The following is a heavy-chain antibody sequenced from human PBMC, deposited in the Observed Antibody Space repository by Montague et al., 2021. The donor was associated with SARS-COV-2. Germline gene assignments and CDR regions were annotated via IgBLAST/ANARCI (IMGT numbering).Heavy chain of an antibody. CDR1: GASFSGYY. Sequence: SETLSLTCAVSGASFSGYYWSWIRQPPGKGLEWIGEINHSCSTNSNPSLKIRVPISVDTSQNQFSLKLSSVTAADTAVYYCARGPRITMIVVVITDIWFDHWGQGTLVTVSS. J-gene: IGHJ5*02. CDR3: ARGPRITMIVVVITDIWFDH. CDR2: INHSCST. D-gene: IGHD3-22*01. V-gene: IGHV4-34*01.